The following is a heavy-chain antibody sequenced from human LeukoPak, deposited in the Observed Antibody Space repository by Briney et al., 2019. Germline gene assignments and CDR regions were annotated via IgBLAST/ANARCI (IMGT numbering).Heavy chain of an antibody. CDR2: ISSSGSTI. V-gene: IGHV3-48*03. Sequence: GGSLRLSCAASGFTFSSYEMNWVRQAPGKGLEWVSYISSSGSTIYYADSVKGRFTISRDNAKNSPYLQMNSLRAEDTAVYYCAELGITMIGGVWGKGATVTISS. CDR3: AELGITMIGGV. D-gene: IGHD3-10*02. CDR1: GFTFSSYE. J-gene: IGHJ6*04.